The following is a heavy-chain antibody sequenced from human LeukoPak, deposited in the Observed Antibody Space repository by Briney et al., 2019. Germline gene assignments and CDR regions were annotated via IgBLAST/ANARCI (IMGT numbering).Heavy chain of an antibody. CDR3: ARGTVGDYPAGGSFDY. J-gene: IGHJ4*02. CDR2: INHGGST. CDR1: GGSFSDYY. V-gene: IGHV4-34*01. D-gene: IGHD4-17*01. Sequence: PSETLSLTCAVYGGSFSDYYWSWIRQPPGKGLEWIGEINHGGSTNYNPSLKSRVTISVDTSKNQFSLRLTSVTAADTAVYYCARGTVGDYPAGGSFDYWGQGTLVTVSS.